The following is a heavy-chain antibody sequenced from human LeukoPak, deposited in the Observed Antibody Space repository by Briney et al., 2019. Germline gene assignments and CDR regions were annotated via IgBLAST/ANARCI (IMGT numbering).Heavy chain of an antibody. CDR2: IGDNGAKA. Sequence: GGSLTLSCPASGFTFSTHSMSWVRQAPGKGLEWVSGIGDNGAKAYYADFVKGRFTISRGNSKKTLYLQMNSLRAEDTAVYYCAKEYTTSWFTSLNWGQGTLVTVSS. D-gene: IGHD6-13*01. V-gene: IGHV3-23*01. J-gene: IGHJ4*02. CDR1: GFTFSTHS. CDR3: AKEYTTSWFTSLN.